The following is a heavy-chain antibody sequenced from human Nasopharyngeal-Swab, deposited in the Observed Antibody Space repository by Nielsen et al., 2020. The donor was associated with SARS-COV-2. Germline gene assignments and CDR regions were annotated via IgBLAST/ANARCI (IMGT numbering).Heavy chain of an antibody. V-gene: IGHV4-59*01. J-gene: IGHJ5*02. CDR2: IYYSGST. CDR3: ARGIVGATDWGGWFDP. Sequence: WIRQPPGKGLEWIGYIYYSGSTNYNPSLESRVTISVDTSKNQFSLKLSSVTAADAAVYYCARGIVGATDWGGWFDPWGQGTLVTVSS. D-gene: IGHD1-26*01.